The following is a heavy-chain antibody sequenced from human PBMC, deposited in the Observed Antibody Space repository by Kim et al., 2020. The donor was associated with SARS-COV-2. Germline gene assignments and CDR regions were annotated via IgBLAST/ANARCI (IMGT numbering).Heavy chain of an antibody. Sequence: SVKVSCKASGGTFSSYAISWVRQAPGQGLEWMGGIIPIFGTANYAQKFQGRVTITADESTSTAYMELSSLRSEDTAVYYCASHYCSGGSCYGSFYYYYYGMDVWGQGTTVTVSS. J-gene: IGHJ6*02. CDR2: IIPIFGTA. V-gene: IGHV1-69*13. CDR1: GGTFSSYA. D-gene: IGHD2-15*01. CDR3: ASHYCSGGSCYGSFYYYYYGMDV.